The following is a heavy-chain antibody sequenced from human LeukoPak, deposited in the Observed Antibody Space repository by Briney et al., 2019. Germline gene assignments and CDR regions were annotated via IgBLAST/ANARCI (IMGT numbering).Heavy chain of an antibody. V-gene: IGHV3-74*01. CDR2: INSDGSST. J-gene: IGHJ4*02. Sequence: PGGSLRLSCAASGFTFSSYWMHWVRQAPGKGLVWVSRINSDGSSTIYADSVKGRFTISRDNAKNTLYLQMNSLRAEDTAVYYCARILRDEYCSSTSCYDFDYWGQGTLVTVSS. D-gene: IGHD2-2*01. CDR3: ARILRDEYCSSTSCYDFDY. CDR1: GFTFSSYW.